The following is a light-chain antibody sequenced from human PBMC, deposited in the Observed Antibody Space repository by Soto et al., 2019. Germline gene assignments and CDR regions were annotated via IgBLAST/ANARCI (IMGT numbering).Light chain of an antibody. CDR2: DVS. V-gene: IGLV2-11*01. CDR1: STDVGGYNY. J-gene: IGLJ1*01. CDR3: CSYADRDTLYV. Sequence: QSLRTQPRSVSGSPGQSVTISCTGTSTDVGGYNYVSWYQQHPGKVPKLMLYDVSKRPSGVPDRFSGSKSGNTASLTISGLQAEEEADYSCCSYADRDTLYVFGSGTKVTVL.